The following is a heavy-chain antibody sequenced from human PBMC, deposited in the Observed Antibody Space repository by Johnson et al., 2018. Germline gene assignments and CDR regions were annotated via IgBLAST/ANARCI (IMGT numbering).Heavy chain of an antibody. CDR1: GFTFDDYA. J-gene: IGHJ6*03. Sequence: VQLQESGGGLVQPGKSLRLSCAASGFTFDDYAMHWVRQGSGKGLEWVSGISWNSVTIHYADSVKGRFTISRDNAKNSLYLQMNSLRPEDTALYYCAKAKSVRSVYIDVWGKGTTVTVSS. V-gene: IGHV3-9*01. CDR3: AKAKSVRSVYIDV. CDR2: ISWNSVTI. D-gene: IGHD6-25*01.